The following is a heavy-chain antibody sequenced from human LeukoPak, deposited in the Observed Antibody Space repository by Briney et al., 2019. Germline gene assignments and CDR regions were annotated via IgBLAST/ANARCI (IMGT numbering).Heavy chain of an antibody. D-gene: IGHD1-26*01. Sequence: PSETLSLTCTVSGGSISPYYWSWIRQPPGKGLEWIGYVYYSGSTNYNPSLKSRVTISLDTSKNQFSLKLSSVTAADTAVYYCARDGWELGDYWGQGTLVTVSS. CDR3: ARDGWELGDY. CDR1: GGSISPYY. CDR2: VYYSGST. V-gene: IGHV4-59*12. J-gene: IGHJ4*02.